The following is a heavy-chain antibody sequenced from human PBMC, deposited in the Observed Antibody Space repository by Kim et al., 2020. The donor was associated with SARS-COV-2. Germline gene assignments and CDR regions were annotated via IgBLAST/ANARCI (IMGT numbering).Heavy chain of an antibody. D-gene: IGHD6-13*01. Sequence: KYSQKFQGRVTITRDTSASTAYMELSSLRSEDTAVYYCARVRYSSSWFDPWGQGTLVTVSS. J-gene: IGHJ5*02. CDR3: ARVRYSSSWFDP. V-gene: IGHV1-3*01.